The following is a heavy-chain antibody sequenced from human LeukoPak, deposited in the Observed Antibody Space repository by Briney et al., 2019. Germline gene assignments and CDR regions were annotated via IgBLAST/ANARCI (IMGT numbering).Heavy chain of an antibody. CDR2: IRYDGSNK. J-gene: IGHJ4*02. V-gene: IGHV3-30*02. CDR3: ARGDTYYYDSSGYSRNDY. CDR1: GFTFSSYG. D-gene: IGHD3-22*01. Sequence: GGSLRLSCAASGFTFSSYGMHWVRQAPGKGLEWVAFIRYDGSNKYYADSVKGRFTISRDNSKNTLYLQMNSLRAEDTAVYYCARGDTYYYDSSGYSRNDYWGQGTLVTVSS.